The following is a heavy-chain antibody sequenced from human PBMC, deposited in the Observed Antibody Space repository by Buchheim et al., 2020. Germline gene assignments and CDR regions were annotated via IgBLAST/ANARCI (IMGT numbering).Heavy chain of an antibody. D-gene: IGHD5-18*01. CDR3: ARVRGYSYGYLDH. Sequence: QVQLQQWGAGLLKPSETLSLTCAVYGGSFSGYYWSWIRQPPGKGLEWIGEINHSGSTNYNPSLKSRVTISVDTSKNQFSMKLSSVTAADTAVYYCARVRGYSYGYLDHWGQGTL. J-gene: IGHJ4*02. CDR2: INHSGST. V-gene: IGHV4-34*01. CDR1: GGSFSGYY.